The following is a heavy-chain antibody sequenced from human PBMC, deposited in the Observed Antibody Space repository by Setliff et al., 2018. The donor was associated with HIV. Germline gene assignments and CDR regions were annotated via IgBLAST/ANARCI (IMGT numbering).Heavy chain of an antibody. J-gene: IGHJ4*02. CDR2: MNPKSGNT. D-gene: IGHD2-2*01. CDR3: ARGYCSSTSCYGIYYFDN. CDR1: GYNFTSHD. Sequence: ASVKVSCKASGYNFTSHDINRVRQAPGQGLEWMGWMNPKSGNTGYARKFQGRVTMTRKTSISTAYIELRSLRSDDTAVYYCARGYCSSTSCYGIYYFDNWGQGTPVTVSS. V-gene: IGHV1-8*01.